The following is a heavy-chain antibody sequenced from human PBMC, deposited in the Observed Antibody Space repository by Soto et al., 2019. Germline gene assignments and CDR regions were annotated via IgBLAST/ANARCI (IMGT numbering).Heavy chain of an antibody. Sequence: GGSLRLSCAASGFTVSSNYMSWVRQAPGKGLEWVSVIYSGGSTYYADSVKGRFTISRHNSKNTLYLQMNSLRAEDTAVYYCARGYCSSTSCFDYWGQGTLVTVSS. CDR1: GFTVSSNY. D-gene: IGHD2-2*01. V-gene: IGHV3-53*04. CDR3: ARGYCSSTSCFDY. CDR2: IYSGGST. J-gene: IGHJ4*02.